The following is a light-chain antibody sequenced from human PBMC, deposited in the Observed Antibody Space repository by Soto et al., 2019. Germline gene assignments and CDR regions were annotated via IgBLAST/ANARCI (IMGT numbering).Light chain of an antibody. V-gene: IGLV2-14*03. Sequence: QSVLTQPASVSGSPGQSITISCSGTPSDLGAYNYVSWYQHLPGKAPKVIIYDVTNRPSGVSSRFSGSKSGITASLTISGLQAEDEANYYCGSYTISSTLMIFGGGTQLTVL. J-gene: IGLJ2*01. CDR2: DVT. CDR1: PSDLGAYNY. CDR3: GSYTISSTLMI.